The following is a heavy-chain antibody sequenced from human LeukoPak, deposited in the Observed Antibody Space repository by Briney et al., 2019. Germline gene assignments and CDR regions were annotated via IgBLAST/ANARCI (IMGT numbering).Heavy chain of an antibody. Sequence: PGGSLRPSCAASGFTFSSYGMHWVRQAPGKGLEWVAVISYGGSNKYYADSVKGRFTISRDNSKNTLYLQMNSLRAEDTAVYYCAKDGLIYGDYVGYFDYWGQGTLVAVSS. D-gene: IGHD4-17*01. CDR2: ISYGGSNK. V-gene: IGHV3-30*18. J-gene: IGHJ4*02. CDR1: GFTFSSYG. CDR3: AKDGLIYGDYVGYFDY.